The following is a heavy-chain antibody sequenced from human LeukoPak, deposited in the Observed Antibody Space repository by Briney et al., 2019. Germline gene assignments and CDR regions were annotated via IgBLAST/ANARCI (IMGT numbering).Heavy chain of an antibody. D-gene: IGHD2-15*01. CDR3: ARSKDGGLTIFDY. J-gene: IGHJ4*02. V-gene: IGHV3-21*01. CDR2: ISSSSSYI. CDR1: GFTFTTYT. Sequence: PGGSLRLSCAASGFTFTTYTMTWVRQAPGKGLEGVSSISSSSSYIYYADSVKGRFTISRDNAKNSLYLQMSSLRAEDTAVYYCARSKDGGLTIFDYWGQGTLVTVSS.